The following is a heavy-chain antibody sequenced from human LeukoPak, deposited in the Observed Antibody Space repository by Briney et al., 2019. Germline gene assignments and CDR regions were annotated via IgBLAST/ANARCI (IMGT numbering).Heavy chain of an antibody. Sequence: ASVKVSCKASGYTFTSYGISWVRQDPGQGLEWMGWISAYNGNTNYAQKLQGRVTMTTDTSTSTAYMELRSLRSDDTAVYYCARTINWNDAIDHSDYWGQGTLVTVSS. V-gene: IGHV1-18*01. CDR1: GYTFTSYG. D-gene: IGHD1-20*01. CDR2: ISAYNGNT. J-gene: IGHJ4*02. CDR3: ARTINWNDAIDHSDY.